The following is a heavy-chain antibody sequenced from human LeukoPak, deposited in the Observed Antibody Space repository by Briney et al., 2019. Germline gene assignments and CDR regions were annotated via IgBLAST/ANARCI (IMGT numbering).Heavy chain of an antibody. D-gene: IGHD2-2*01. CDR1: GFTFSSYG. V-gene: IGHV3-30*18. Sequence: GRSLRLSCAAPGFTFSSYGMHWVRQAPGKGLEWVAVISYDGSNKYYADSVKGRFTISRDNSKNTLYLQMNSLRAEDTAVYYCAKVGICSSTSCSDYWGQGTLVTVSS. CDR3: AKVGICSSTSCSDY. CDR2: ISYDGSNK. J-gene: IGHJ4*02.